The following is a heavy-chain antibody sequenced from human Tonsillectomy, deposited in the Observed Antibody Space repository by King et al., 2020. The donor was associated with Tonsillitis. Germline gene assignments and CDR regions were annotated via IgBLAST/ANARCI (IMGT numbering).Heavy chain of an antibody. Sequence: VQLVESGGGLVQPGGSLRLSCAVSGFTFSNYAMSWVRQAPGKGLEWVSAISGSGGNTYYADSAKGRFTISRDNSKNTLYLQMNSLRAEDTAVYYCAKGDTESGYYSLFDYWGQGALVTVSS. V-gene: IGHV3-23*04. J-gene: IGHJ4*02. CDR3: AKGDTESGYYSLFDY. CDR1: GFTFSNYA. D-gene: IGHD3-3*01. CDR2: ISGSGGNT.